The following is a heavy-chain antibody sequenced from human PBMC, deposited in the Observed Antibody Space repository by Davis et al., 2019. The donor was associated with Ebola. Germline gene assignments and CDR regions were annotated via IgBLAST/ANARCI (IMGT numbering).Heavy chain of an antibody. CDR1: GGSISSYY. J-gene: IGHJ4*02. D-gene: IGHD3-22*01. Sequence: SETLSLTCTVSGGSISSYYWSWIRQPPGKGLEWIGYIYYSGSTNYNPSLKSRVTISVDTSKNHFSLKLSSVTAADTAVYYCASLRQTYDSSGYSQPFDSWGQGTLVTVSS. CDR3: ASLRQTYDSSGYSQPFDS. CDR2: IYYSGST. V-gene: IGHV4-59*08.